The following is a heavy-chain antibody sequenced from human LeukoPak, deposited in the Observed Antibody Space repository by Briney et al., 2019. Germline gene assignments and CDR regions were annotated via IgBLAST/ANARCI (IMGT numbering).Heavy chain of an antibody. CDR1: GYTFTGYY. CDR2: INPNSGGT. V-gene: IGHV1-2*04. J-gene: IGHJ6*02. D-gene: IGHD2-15*01. Sequence: GASVKVSCKASGYTFTGYYMHWVRQAPGQGLEWMGWINPNSGGTNYAQKFQGWVTMTRDTSISTAYMGLSRLRSDDTAVYYCARSNCSGGSCYPSYYYYYGMDVWGQGTTVTVSS. CDR3: ARSNCSGGSCYPSYYYYYGMDV.